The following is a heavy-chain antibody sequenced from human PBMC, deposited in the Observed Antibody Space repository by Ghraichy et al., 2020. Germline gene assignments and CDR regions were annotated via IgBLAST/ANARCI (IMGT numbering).Heavy chain of an antibody. J-gene: IGHJ3*02. D-gene: IGHD1-26*01. CDR1: GFTFSSYA. V-gene: IGHV3-23*01. CDR2: ISGSGGST. CDR3: AKDRGWLSGSGDAFDI. Sequence: GGSLRLSCAASGFTFSSYAMSWVRQAPGKGLEWVSAISGSGGSTYYADSVKGRFTISRDNSKNTLYLQMNSLRAEDTAVYYCAKDRGWLSGSGDAFDIWGQGTMVTVSS.